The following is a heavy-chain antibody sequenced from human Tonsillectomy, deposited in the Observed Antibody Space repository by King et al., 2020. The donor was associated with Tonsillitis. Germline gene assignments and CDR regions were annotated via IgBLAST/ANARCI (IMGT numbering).Heavy chain of an antibody. D-gene: IGHD3-10*01. CDR1: GGTFSSYA. J-gene: IGHJ3*02. V-gene: IGHV1-69*01. Sequence: QLVQSGAEVKKPGSSVKVSCKASGGTFSSYAISWVRQAPGQGLEWMGGIIPIFGTANYAQKFQGRVTITADESTSTAYMELSSLRSEDTAVYYWARDSPMVRGVITGWAFDIWGQGTMVTVSS. CDR2: IIPIFGTA. CDR3: ARDSPMVRGVITGWAFDI.